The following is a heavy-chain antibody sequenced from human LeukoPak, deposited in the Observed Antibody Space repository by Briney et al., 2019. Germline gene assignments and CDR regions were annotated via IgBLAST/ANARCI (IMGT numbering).Heavy chain of an antibody. V-gene: IGHV3-9*01. J-gene: IGHJ6*02. D-gene: IGHD4/OR15-4a*01. CDR1: GFTFDDYA. CDR3: AKDVTMGYYYAMDV. Sequence: GGSLRLSCAASGFTFDDYAMHWVRQAPGKGLEWVSGINWNSGSIGYADSVKGRFSISRDNAKNSLLPQMNNLTPEDTALYYCAKDVTMGYYYAMDVWGQGTTVTVSS. CDR2: INWNSGSI.